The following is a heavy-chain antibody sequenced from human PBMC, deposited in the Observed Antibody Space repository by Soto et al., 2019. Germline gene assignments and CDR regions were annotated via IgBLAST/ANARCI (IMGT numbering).Heavy chain of an antibody. CDR1: GYSFTSYW. CDR3: ARDTIFGVVAYYYGMDV. D-gene: IGHD3-3*01. Sequence: GESLKISCKGSGYSFTSYWIGWVRQMPGKGLEWMGIIYPGDSDTRYSPSFQGQVTISADKSISTAYLQWSSLRAEDTAVYYCARDTIFGVVAYYYGMDVWGQGTTVTVSS. V-gene: IGHV5-51*01. J-gene: IGHJ6*02. CDR2: IYPGDSDT.